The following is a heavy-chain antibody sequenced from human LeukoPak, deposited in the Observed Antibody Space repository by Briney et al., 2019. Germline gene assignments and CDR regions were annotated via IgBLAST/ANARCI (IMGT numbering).Heavy chain of an antibody. J-gene: IGHJ4*02. V-gene: IGHV3-48*04. CDR2: ISSSSTTI. D-gene: IGHD3-9*01. CDR1: GFTFSSYS. CDR3: ARSFYYDTLTGYYFFDY. Sequence: GGSLRLSCVASGFTFSSYSINWVRQAPGKGLECVSYISSSSTTIYYADSVKGRFTITRDNAKNSLYLQMNSLRAEDTAVYYCARSFYYDTLTGYYFFDYWGQGTLVTVSS.